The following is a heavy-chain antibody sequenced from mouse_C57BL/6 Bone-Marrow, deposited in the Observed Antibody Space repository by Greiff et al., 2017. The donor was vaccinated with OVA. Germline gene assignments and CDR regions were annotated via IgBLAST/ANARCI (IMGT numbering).Heavy chain of an antibody. D-gene: IGHD2-2*01. Sequence: DVQLVESGGDLVKPGGSLKLSCAASGFTFSSYGMSWVRQTPDKRLEWVATISSGGSYTYYPDSVKGRFTISRDNAKNTLYLQMSSLKSEDTAMYYCARPVYYGYDGFDYWGQGTTLTVSS. CDR3: ARPVYYGYDGFDY. CDR2: ISSGGSYT. J-gene: IGHJ2*01. V-gene: IGHV5-6*01. CDR1: GFTFSSYG.